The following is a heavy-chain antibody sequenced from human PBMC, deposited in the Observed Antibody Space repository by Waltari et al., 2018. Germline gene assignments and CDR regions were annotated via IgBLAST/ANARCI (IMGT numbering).Heavy chain of an antibody. Sequence: EVQLVESGGGLVQPGGSLRLSCAASGFTFSSYSMNWVRQAPGKGLEWVSYISSSSSTIYYADSVKGRFTISRDNAKNSLYLQMNSLRAEDTAVYYCASSPTGIAAAGTLPYYYYMDVWGKGTTVTISS. J-gene: IGHJ6*03. D-gene: IGHD6-13*01. CDR3: ASSPTGIAAAGTLPYYYYMDV. V-gene: IGHV3-48*04. CDR1: GFTFSSYS. CDR2: ISSSSSTI.